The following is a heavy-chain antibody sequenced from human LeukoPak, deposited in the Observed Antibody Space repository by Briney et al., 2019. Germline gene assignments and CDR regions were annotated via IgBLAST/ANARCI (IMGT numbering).Heavy chain of an antibody. CDR1: GGTSSSYT. V-gene: IGHV1-69*04. J-gene: IGHJ4*02. Sequence: SVKVSCKASGGTSSSYTISWVRQAPGQGLEWMGRIIPILGIANYAQKFQGRVTITADESTSTAYMELSSLRSEDTAVYYCARDGWGLSDGYNSDYWGQGTLVTVSS. D-gene: IGHD5-24*01. CDR2: IIPILGIA. CDR3: ARDGWGLSDGYNSDY.